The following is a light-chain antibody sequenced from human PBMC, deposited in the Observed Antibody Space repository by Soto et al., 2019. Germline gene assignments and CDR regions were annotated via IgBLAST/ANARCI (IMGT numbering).Light chain of an antibody. CDR2: DAS. J-gene: IGKJ1*01. Sequence: DIVMTQSPATLSVSPGERATLSCRASQSVSSNLAWYQQKPGQAPRLLIYDASKRATGIPDRLSGSGSGTDFTLTISRLEPEDLAVYYCQQYGNAPWTFGQGTKVDIK. CDR1: QSVSSN. CDR3: QQYGNAPWT. V-gene: IGKV3-20*01.